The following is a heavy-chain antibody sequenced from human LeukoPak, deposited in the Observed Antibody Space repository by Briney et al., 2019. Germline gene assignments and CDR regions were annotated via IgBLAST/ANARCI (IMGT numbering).Heavy chain of an antibody. CDR1: GFTFTSYW. V-gene: IGHV3-74*01. D-gene: IGHD5-12*01. J-gene: IGHJ4*02. CDR3: ARGPRYSGYVEFDY. CDR2: INTDGTIT. Sequence: GGSLRLSCAASGFTFTSYWMHWVRQAPGKGLVWLSRINTDGTITSYADSLEGRFTISRDNAKNTVYLQMNSLRTEDTAVYYCARGPRYSGYVEFDYWGQGTLVTVSS.